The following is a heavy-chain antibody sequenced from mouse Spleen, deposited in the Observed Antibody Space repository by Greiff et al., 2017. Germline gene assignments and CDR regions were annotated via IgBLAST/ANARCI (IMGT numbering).Heavy chain of an antibody. CDR3: ARNYYYDDGSYESYWYLDV. CDR2: IWRGGGT. Sequence: QVQLKESGPGLVQPSQSLSITCTASGFAFTSYGVHWVRQSPGKGLEWLGVIWRGGGTDYNAAFFSSLTTRKDNSTSQVYFKMNSLQADDTAIYYCARNYYYDDGSYESYWYLDVWGAGTTVTVSS. V-gene: IGHV2-2*01. CDR1: GFAFTSYG. D-gene: IGHD1-1*01. J-gene: IGHJ1*01.